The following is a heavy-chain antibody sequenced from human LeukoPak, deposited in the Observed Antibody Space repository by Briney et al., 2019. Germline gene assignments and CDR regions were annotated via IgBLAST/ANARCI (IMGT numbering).Heavy chain of an antibody. J-gene: IGHJ4*02. V-gene: IGHV3-72*01. CDR2: TKNKASSYTT. CDR3: VRRVFGGKCYYDY. CDR1: GFTFSDHF. Sequence: SGGSLRLSCVVSGFTFSDHFMDWVRQAPGKGLEWVSRTKNKASSYTTDYAASVKGRFTISRDDSKNSLYLQMNSLKTEDSAVCLCVRRVFGGKCYYDYWGQGALVTVSS. D-gene: IGHD2-15*01.